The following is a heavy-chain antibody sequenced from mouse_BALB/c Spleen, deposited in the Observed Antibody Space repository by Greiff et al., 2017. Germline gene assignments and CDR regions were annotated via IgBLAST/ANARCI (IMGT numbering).Heavy chain of an antibody. D-gene: IGHD1-1*01. J-gene: IGHJ3*01. CDR2: IWAGGST. CDR1: GFSLTSYG. Sequence: VKVVESGPGLVAPSQSLSITCTVSGFSLTSYGVHWVRQPPGKGLEWLGVIWAGGSTNYNSALMSRLSISKDNSKSQVFLKMNSLQTDDTAMYYCARDRYGSSPAWFAYWGQGTLVTVSA. CDR3: ARDRYGSSPAWFAY. V-gene: IGHV2-9*02.